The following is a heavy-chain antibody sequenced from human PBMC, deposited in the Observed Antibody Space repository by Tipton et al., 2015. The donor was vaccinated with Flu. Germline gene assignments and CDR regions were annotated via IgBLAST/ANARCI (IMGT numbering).Heavy chain of an antibody. V-gene: IGHV4-59*01. CDR1: GGSISSYY. Sequence: LRLSCTVSGGSISSYYWSWIRQPPGKGLEWIGYIYYSGSTNYNPSLKSRVTISVDTSKNQFSLKLSSVTAADTAVYYCARVRDGYRVDHWGQGTLVTVSS. J-gene: IGHJ4*02. CDR3: ARVRDGYRVDH. D-gene: IGHD5-24*01. CDR2: IYYSGST.